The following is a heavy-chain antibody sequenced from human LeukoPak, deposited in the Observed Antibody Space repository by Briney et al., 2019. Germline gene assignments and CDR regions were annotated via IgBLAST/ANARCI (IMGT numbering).Heavy chain of an antibody. V-gene: IGHV3-23*01. D-gene: IGHD1-26*01. Sequence: GGSLRLSCAVSGFTLRSCAMTWVRQAPGKGVEWVSSISGSGATTYYADSVKGRFTISRDNSNNTVYLQMNSLRAEDTAVYYCAKDQSRVGASDPFDYWGQGMQVGVSS. CDR2: ISGSGATT. CDR1: GFTLRSCA. J-gene: IGHJ4*02. CDR3: AKDQSRVGASDPFDY.